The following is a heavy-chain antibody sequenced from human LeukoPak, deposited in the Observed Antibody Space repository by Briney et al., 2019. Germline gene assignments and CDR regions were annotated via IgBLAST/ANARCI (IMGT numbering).Heavy chain of an antibody. D-gene: IGHD3-22*01. Sequence: GGSLRLSCAASGFTFSDYYMSWIRQAPGKGLEWVSYISGSSTTIYYADSVKGRFTISRDNAKNSLYLQMNSLRAEDTAMYYCARERPYYYDSSGYNDAFDIWGQGTMVTVSS. V-gene: IGHV3-11*01. J-gene: IGHJ3*02. CDR1: GFTFSDYY. CDR3: ARERPYYYDSSGYNDAFDI. CDR2: ISGSSTTI.